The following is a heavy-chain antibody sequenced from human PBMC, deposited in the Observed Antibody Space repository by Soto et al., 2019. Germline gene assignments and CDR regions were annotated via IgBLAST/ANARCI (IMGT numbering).Heavy chain of an antibody. CDR1: GDSVSSNSAA. J-gene: IGHJ5*02. V-gene: IGHV6-1*01. CDR3: ARHPHLLRGSGSYLRLSWFDP. Sequence: SQTLSLTCAISGDSVSSNSAAWNWIRQSPSRGLEWLGRTYYRSKWYNDYAVSVKSRITINPDTSKNQFSLKLSSVTAADTAVYYCARHPHLLRGSGSYLRLSWFDPWGQGTLVTVSS. CDR2: TYYRSKWYN. D-gene: IGHD3-10*01.